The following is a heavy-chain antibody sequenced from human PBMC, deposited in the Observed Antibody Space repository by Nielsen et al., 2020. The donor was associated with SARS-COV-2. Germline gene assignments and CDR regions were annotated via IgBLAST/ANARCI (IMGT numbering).Heavy chain of an antibody. CDR1: GFTFSSYG. CDR2: ITYDGSNK. D-gene: IGHD3-10*01. V-gene: IGHV3-30*03. CDR3: ARNRLWCGVPGRYYYYGMDV. J-gene: IGHJ6*02. Sequence: GESLKISCAASGFTFSSYGMHWVRQDPGKGLEWVAVITYDGSNKYYADSVKGRFTISRDNSKNTLYLQMNSLRAEDTAVYYCARNRLWCGVPGRYYYYGMDVWGHGTTVTVSS.